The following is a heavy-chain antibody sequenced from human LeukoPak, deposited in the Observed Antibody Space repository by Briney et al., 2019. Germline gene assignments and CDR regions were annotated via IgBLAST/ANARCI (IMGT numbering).Heavy chain of an antibody. CDR3: ARQGDYNDYFNY. Sequence: ASVKVSCKASGYTFIDYYIHWVRQAPGQGLEWVGWINPRNGGTIYAEKFQGRVYMTRDMSINTASLELSRLRSDDTAVYYCARQGDYNDYFNYWGQGTLVTVSS. V-gene: IGHV1-2*02. CDR2: INPRNGGT. CDR1: GYTFIDYY. J-gene: IGHJ4*02. D-gene: IGHD4-17*01.